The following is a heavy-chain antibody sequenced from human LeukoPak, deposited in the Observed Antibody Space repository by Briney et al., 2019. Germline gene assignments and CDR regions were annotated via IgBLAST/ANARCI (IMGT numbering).Heavy chain of an antibody. J-gene: IGHJ4*02. CDR3: AKRGSGRYFDY. V-gene: IGHV3-23*03. CDR1: QFTFSNYD. CDR2: VNSGSSST. Sequence: RPGGSLRLSCAASQFTFSNYDMCWVRQSPGRGLEWVSVVNSGSSSTSYADSVKGRFTISRDNSENTVYLQMNSLRAEDTAVYYCAKRGSGRYFDYWGQGTLVTVSS. D-gene: IGHD5-12*01.